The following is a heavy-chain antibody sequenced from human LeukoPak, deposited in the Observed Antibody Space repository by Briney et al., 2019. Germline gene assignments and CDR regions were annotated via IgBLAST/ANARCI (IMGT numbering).Heavy chain of an antibody. V-gene: IGHV3-15*01. Sequence: TGGSLRLSCAASGFTFSSYAMSWVRQAPGKGLEWVGRIKSKTDGGTTDYAAPMKGRFTISRDDSKNTLYLQMNSLKTEDTAVYYCLILLRDYWGQGTLVTVSS. J-gene: IGHJ4*02. CDR1: GFTFSSYA. CDR3: LILLRDY. CDR2: IKSKTDGGTT. D-gene: IGHD3-22*01.